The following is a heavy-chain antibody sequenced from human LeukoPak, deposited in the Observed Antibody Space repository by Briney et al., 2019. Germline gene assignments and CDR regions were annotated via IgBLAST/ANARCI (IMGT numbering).Heavy chain of an antibody. D-gene: IGHD3-10*01. J-gene: IGHJ4*02. CDR3: ARGPLYYATGY. V-gene: IGHV3-66*01. Sequence: GGSLRLSCAASGFTVSSNYMSWVRQAPGKGLEWVSVIYSGGSTYYAGSVKGRFTISRDNSKNTLYLQMNSLRAEDTAVYYCARGPLYYATGYWGQGTLVTVSS. CDR2: IYSGGST. CDR1: GFTVSSNY.